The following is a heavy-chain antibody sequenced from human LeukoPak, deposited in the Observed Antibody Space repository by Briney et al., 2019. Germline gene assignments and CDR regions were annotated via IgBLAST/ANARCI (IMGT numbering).Heavy chain of an antibody. D-gene: IGHD5-24*01. J-gene: IGHJ4*02. CDR1: GFTFRSYA. V-gene: IGHV3-30*07. CDR2: ISYDGSNK. Sequence: PGRSLRLSCAASGFTFRSYAMHWVRQAPGKGLEWVAVISYDGSNKYYADSVKGRFTISRDNSKNTLYLQMNSLRAEDTAVFYCARTHGLAPALLDCWGQGTLVIASS. CDR3: ARTHGLAPALLDC.